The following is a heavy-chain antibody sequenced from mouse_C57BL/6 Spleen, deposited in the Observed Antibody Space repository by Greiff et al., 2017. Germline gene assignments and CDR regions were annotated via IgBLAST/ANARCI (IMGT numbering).Heavy chain of an antibody. D-gene: IGHD2-14*01. V-gene: IGHV1-54*01. CDR3: ARRVPRRGFAY. CDR1: GYAFTNYL. J-gene: IGHJ3*01. Sequence: VKLMESGAELVRPGTSVKVSCKASGYAFTNYLIEWVKQRPGQGLEWIGVINPGSGGTNYNEKFKGKATLAADKSSSTAYMQLSSLTSEDSAVYFCARRVPRRGFAYWGQGTLVTVSA. CDR2: INPGSGGT.